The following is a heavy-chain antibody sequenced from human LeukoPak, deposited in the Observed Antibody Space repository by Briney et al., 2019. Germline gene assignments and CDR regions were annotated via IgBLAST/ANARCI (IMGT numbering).Heavy chain of an antibody. V-gene: IGHV3-21*01. D-gene: IGHD1-14*01. Sequence: GGSLRLSCAASGFTFSSYWMTWVRQTPGKGLEWVSSISSSSSYIYYADSVKGRFTISRDNANNSLSLHMNSLRAEDTAVYYCARGAMSARPDWFGPWGQGTLLTVSS. CDR2: ISSSSSYI. J-gene: IGHJ5*02. CDR3: ARGAMSARPDWFGP. CDR1: GFTFSSYW.